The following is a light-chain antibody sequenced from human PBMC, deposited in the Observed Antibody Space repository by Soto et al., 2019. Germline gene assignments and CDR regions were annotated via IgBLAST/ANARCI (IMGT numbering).Light chain of an antibody. CDR1: SSAVGGYNY. CDR2: EVT. J-gene: IGLJ2*01. CDR3: SSYTSSSALYVV. Sequence: QSALTQPASVSGSPGQSITISCTGTSSAVGGYNYVSWYQQHPGQAPKLMIYEVTNRPSGVSNRFSGSKSGNTASLTISGLQAEDEADYYCSSYTSSSALYVVFGGGTKLTVL. V-gene: IGLV2-14*01.